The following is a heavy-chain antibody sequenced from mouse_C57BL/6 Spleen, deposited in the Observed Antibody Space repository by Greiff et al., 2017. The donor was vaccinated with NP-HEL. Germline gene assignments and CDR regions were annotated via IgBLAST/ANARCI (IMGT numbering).Heavy chain of an antibody. CDR2: IYPRSGNT. J-gene: IGHJ4*01. CDR3: ASIDYDYYYAMDY. CDR1: GYTFTSYG. D-gene: IGHD2-4*01. Sequence: VQLQQSGAELARPGASVKLSCKASGYTFTSYGISWVKQRTGQGLEWIGEIYPRSGNTYYNEKFKGKATLTADTSSSTAYMELRSLTSEDSAVYFCASIDYDYYYAMDYWGQGTSVTVSS. V-gene: IGHV1-81*01.